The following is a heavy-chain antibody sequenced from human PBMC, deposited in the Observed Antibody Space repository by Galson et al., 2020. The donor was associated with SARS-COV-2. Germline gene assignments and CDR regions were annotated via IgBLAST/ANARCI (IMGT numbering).Heavy chain of an antibody. CDR1: GYSISSGYY. CDR2: IYHSGST. CDR3: ARRGYSGSYLALWDASNWFDP. V-gene: IGHV4-38-2*02. J-gene: IGHJ5*02. D-gene: IGHD1-26*01. Sequence: SETLSLTCTVSGYSISSGYYWGWTRQPPGKGLEWIGSIYHSGSTYYNPSLKSRVTISVDTSKNQFSLKLSSVTAADTAVYYCARRGYSGSYLALWDASNWFDPWGQGTLVTVSS.